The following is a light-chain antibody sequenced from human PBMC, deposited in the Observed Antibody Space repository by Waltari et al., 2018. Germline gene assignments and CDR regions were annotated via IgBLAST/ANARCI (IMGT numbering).Light chain of an antibody. Sequence: QSALTQPPSASGSPGQSVPIPCPGTSSDVGGYNYVSWYQQHPGKAPKVMISEVSTRPSGVPDRFSGSKSGNTASLTVSGVQAEDEADYYCSSYGGSNNLVFGGGTKLTVL. J-gene: IGLJ3*02. CDR2: EVS. CDR3: SSYGGSNNLV. V-gene: IGLV2-8*01. CDR1: SSDVGGYNY.